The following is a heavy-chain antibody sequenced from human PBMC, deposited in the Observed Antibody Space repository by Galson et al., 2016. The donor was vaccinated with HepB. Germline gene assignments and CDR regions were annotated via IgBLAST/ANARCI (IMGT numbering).Heavy chain of an antibody. CDR3: ARVGPGDERLSSSWNLPYELYFDY. J-gene: IGHJ4*02. Sequence: SETLSLTCTVSGGSISSNNWWSWVRQPPGKGLEWIGEIYHSGSTNYNPSLKSRVTISVDKSKNQFSLKLSSVTAADTAMYYCARVGPGDERLSSSWNLPYELYFDYWGQGTLATVSS. CDR1: GGSISSNNW. V-gene: IGHV4-4*02. D-gene: IGHD6-13*01. CDR2: IYHSGST.